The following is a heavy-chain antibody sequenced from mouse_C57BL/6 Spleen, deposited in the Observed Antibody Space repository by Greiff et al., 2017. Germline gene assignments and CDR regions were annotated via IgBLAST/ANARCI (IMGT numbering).Heavy chain of an antibody. J-gene: IGHJ2*01. CDR2: IHPNSGST. CDR1: GYTFTSYW. V-gene: IGHV1-64*01. D-gene: IGHD1-1*01. Sequence: QVQLKQPGAELVKPGASVKLSCKASGYTFTSYWMHWVKQRPGQGLEWIGMIHPNSGSTNYNEKFKSKATLTVDKSSSTAYMQLSSLTSEDSAVYYCASSYYYGSSDDWGQGTTLTVSS. CDR3: ASSYYYGSSDD.